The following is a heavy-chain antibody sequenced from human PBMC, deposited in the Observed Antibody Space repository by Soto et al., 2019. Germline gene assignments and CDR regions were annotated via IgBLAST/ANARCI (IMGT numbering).Heavy chain of an antibody. CDR2: IYWNDDS. J-gene: IGHJ5*02. V-gene: IGHV2-5*01. D-gene: IGHD4-17*01. Sequence: QITLKESGPTLVKPTQTLTLTCTFSGFSLTTAGAGVGRIRQPPGKALEWLALIYWNDDSRYSPSLKSRLTSTKDTSTKQVVLRMTNMDPVDTATYYCAHRGYGNYPRDNWFDPWGQGILVIVSS. CDR1: GFSLTTAGAG. CDR3: AHRGYGNYPRDNWFDP.